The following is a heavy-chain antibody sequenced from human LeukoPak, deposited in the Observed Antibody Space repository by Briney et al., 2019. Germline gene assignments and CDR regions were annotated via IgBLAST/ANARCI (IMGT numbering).Heavy chain of an antibody. CDR1: GYTFTSYD. CDR3: AKGGARICSSTSCYYY. J-gene: IGHJ4*02. CDR2: MNPNSGNT. D-gene: IGHD2-2*01. Sequence: ASVKVSCKASGYTFTSYDINWVRQATGQGLEWMGWMNPNSGNTGYAQKFQGRVTMTRNTSISTAYMELSSLRSEDTAVYYCAKGGARICSSTSCYYYWGQGTLVTVSS. V-gene: IGHV1-8*01.